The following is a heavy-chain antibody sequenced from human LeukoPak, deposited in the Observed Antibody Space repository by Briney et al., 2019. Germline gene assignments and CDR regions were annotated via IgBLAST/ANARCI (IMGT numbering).Heavy chain of an antibody. D-gene: IGHD3-22*01. CDR3: ARDRGNYYDSSGSGIQVSDHFDY. CDR2: IYSGGST. CDR1: GFTVSSYY. J-gene: IGHJ4*02. Sequence: GGSLRLSCAASGFTVSSYYMSWVRQAPGKGLEWVSIIYSGGSTYYADSVKGRFTISRDNSKNTLYLQMNSLRAEDTAVYYCARDRGNYYDSSGSGIQVSDHFDYWGQGALVTVSS. V-gene: IGHV3-66*01.